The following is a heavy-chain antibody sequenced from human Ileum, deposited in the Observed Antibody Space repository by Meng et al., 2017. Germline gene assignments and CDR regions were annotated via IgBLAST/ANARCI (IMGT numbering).Heavy chain of an antibody. D-gene: IGHD4-23*01. CDR3: ARHGGYSQDF. Sequence: QVQLRGSGPGLVRPSGPLSLTGAVSSGSISSNTYWSWVRQPPGKGLEWIGQISHSGSAYYNPSLKSRVTMSVDKSKSQFSLMLTSVTAADTAIYYCARHGGYSQDFWGQGTLVTVSS. J-gene: IGHJ4*02. CDR2: ISHSGSA. V-gene: IGHV4-4*02. CDR1: SGSISSNTY.